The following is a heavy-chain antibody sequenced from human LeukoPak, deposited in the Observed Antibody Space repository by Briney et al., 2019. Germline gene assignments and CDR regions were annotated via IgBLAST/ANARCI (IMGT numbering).Heavy chain of an antibody. D-gene: IGHD1-26*01. Sequence: GGSLRLSCAASGFTFNNYGINWVRRAPGKGLEWVSVISGSGGSTFYADSVKGRFTISRDNSKNTLYLQMNSLRAEDTAVYYCAKEGVGATYGYYSMDVWGQGTTVTVSS. CDR1: GFTFNNYG. V-gene: IGHV3-23*01. CDR2: ISGSGGST. CDR3: AKEGVGATYGYYSMDV. J-gene: IGHJ6*02.